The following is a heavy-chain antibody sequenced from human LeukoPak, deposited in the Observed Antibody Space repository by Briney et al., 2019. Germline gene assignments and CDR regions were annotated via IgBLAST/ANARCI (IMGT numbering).Heavy chain of an antibody. V-gene: IGHV4-34*01. D-gene: IGHD5-18*01. Sequence: SETLSLTCTVSGGSISSYYWSWIRQPPGKGLEWIGEINHSGSTNYNPSLKSRVTISVDTSKNQFSLKLSSVTAADTAVYYCARARGRTAITMDYWGQGTLVTVSS. CDR2: INHSGST. J-gene: IGHJ4*02. CDR3: ARARGRTAITMDY. CDR1: GGSISSYY.